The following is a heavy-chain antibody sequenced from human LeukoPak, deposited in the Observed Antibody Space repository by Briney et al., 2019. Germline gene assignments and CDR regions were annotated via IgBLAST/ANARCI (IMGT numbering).Heavy chain of an antibody. V-gene: IGHV3-21*01. Sequence: GGSLRLSCAASGFTFSSYGMSWVRQAPGKGLEWVSSISSSSSYIYYADSVKGRFTISRDNAKNSLYLQMNSLRAEDTAVYYCARDDVVPAALWSYMDVWGKGTTVTVSS. CDR3: ARDDVVPAALWSYMDV. J-gene: IGHJ6*03. CDR2: ISSSSSYI. CDR1: GFTFSSYG. D-gene: IGHD2-2*01.